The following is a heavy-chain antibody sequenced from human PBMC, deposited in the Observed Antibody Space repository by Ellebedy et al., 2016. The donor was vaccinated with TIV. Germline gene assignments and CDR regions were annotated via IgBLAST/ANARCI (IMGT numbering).Heavy chain of an antibody. CDR3: ARTMVRGVIKANFDY. V-gene: IGHV1-18*01. J-gene: IGHJ4*02. D-gene: IGHD3-10*01. Sequence: AASVKVSCKASGYSFTTYGISWVRQAPGQGLEWMGWISAYNGNTNYAQKLRGRVTMTTDTSTSTAYMELRNLRSDDTAVYYCARTMVRGVIKANFDYWGQGTLVTVSS. CDR2: ISAYNGNT. CDR1: GYSFTTYG.